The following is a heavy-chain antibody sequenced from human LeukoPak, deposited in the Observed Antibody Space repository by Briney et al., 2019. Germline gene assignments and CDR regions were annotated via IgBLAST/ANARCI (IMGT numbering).Heavy chain of an antibody. V-gene: IGHV1-18*01. Sequence: ASVKVSCKASGYTFTSYGISWVRQAPGQGLEWTGWISAYNGNTNYAQKLQGRVTMTTDTSTSTAYMELRSLRSDDTAVYYCARDREIVVVPAAMDYYYYGMDVWGQGTTVTVSS. D-gene: IGHD2-2*01. J-gene: IGHJ6*02. CDR2: ISAYNGNT. CDR1: GYTFTSYG. CDR3: ARDREIVVVPAAMDYYYYGMDV.